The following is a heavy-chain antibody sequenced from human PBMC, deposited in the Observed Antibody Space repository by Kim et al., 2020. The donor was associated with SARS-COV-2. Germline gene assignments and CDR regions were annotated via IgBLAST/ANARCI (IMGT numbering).Heavy chain of an antibody. CDR3: ARGDSSNWYGVDY. CDR1: GGSVSSGSYY. CDR2: FYYTGST. Sequence: SETLSLTCTVSGGSVSSGSYYWSWIRQPPGKGLEWIGYFYYTGSTNYNPSLKSRVTISVDTSKNQFSLKLSSVTAADTAVYYCARGDSSNWYGVDYWGQG. V-gene: IGHV4-61*01. J-gene: IGHJ4*02. D-gene: IGHD6-13*01.